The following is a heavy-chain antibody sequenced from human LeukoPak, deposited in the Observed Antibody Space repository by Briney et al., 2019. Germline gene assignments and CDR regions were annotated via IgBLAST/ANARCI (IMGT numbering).Heavy chain of an antibody. CDR2: ISGGGDIT. Sequence: GGSLRLSCADSGITFCNYVMTWVRQAPGKGLEWVAAISGGGDITDYGDSVKDRFTLSRDNSKNTLYLQMNSLRAEDTAIYYFAKASGGSGWYSSFDYWGQGTLVTVSS. J-gene: IGHJ4*02. V-gene: IGHV3-23*01. D-gene: IGHD6-19*01. CDR1: GITFCNYV. CDR3: AKASGGSGWYSSFDY.